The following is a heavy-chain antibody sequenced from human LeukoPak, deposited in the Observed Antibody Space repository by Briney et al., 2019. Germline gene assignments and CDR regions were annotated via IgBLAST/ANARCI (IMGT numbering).Heavy chain of an antibody. CDR1: GFTVSSNY. CDR3: ARVGIAYCGGDCYLGAFDI. J-gene: IGHJ3*02. Sequence: GGSLRLSCAASGFTVSSNYMSWVRQAPGKGLEWVSVIYSGGSTDYADSVKGRFTISRDNSKNTLYLQMNSLRAEDTAVYYCARVGIAYCGGDCYLGAFDIWGQGTMVTVSS. CDR2: IYSGGST. D-gene: IGHD2-21*02. V-gene: IGHV3-53*01.